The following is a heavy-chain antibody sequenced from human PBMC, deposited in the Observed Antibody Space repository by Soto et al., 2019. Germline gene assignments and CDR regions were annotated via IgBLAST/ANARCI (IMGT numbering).Heavy chain of an antibody. J-gene: IGHJ4*02. CDR2: INTDGSTT. CDR3: VRIRRGDGYTFGY. V-gene: IGHV3-74*01. Sequence: EVQLVESGGVSVQPGGSLRLSCTASGFTLSNYWMHWVRQAPGKGLVWVSLINTDGSTTTYADSVKGRFTISRDNAKNTLYLQMNSLRDEDTAVYYCVRIRRGDGYTFGYWGQGTLVTVSS. D-gene: IGHD5-12*01. CDR1: GFTLSNYW.